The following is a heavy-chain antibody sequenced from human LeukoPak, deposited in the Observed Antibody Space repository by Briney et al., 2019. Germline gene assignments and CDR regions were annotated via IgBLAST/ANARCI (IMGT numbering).Heavy chain of an antibody. Sequence: SETLSLTCTVSGYSISSGYYWGWIRQPPGKGLEWIGSIYHSGSTYYKPSLKSRVTISVDTSKNQFSLKLSSVTAADTAAYYCARVLLNDNWFDPWGQGTLVTVSS. CDR1: GYSISSGYY. V-gene: IGHV4-38-2*02. CDR3: ARVLLNDNWFDP. D-gene: IGHD3-10*01. CDR2: IYHSGST. J-gene: IGHJ5*02.